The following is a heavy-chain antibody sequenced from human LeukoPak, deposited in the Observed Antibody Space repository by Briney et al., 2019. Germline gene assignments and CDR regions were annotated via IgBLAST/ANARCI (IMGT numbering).Heavy chain of an antibody. J-gene: IGHJ6*03. CDR3: ARDGGIVGATTHYYYYMDV. CDR2: ISAYNGNT. CDR1: GYTFTSYG. V-gene: IGHV1-18*01. D-gene: IGHD1-26*01. Sequence: ASVKVSCKASGYTFTSYGVSWVRQAPGQGLEWMGWISAYNGNTNYAQKFQGRVTMTRDMSTSTVYMELSSLRSEDTAVYYCARDGGIVGATTHYYYYMDVWGKGTTVTVSS.